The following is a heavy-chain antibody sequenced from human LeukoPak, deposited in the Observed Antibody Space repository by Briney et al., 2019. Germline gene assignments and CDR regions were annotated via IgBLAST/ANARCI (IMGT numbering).Heavy chain of an antibody. CDR3: ARGAAVAAIDY. J-gene: IGHJ4*02. Sequence: PSETLSLTCAVYGGSFSGYYWSWIRQPPGKGLEWIGEINHSGSTNYNPSLKSRATISVDTSKNQFSLKLSSVTAADTAVYYCARGAAVAAIDYWGQGTLVTVSS. CDR1: GGSFSGYY. D-gene: IGHD6-19*01. V-gene: IGHV4-34*01. CDR2: INHSGST.